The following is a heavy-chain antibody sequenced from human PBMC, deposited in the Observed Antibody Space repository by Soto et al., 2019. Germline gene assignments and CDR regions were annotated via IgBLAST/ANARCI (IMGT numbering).Heavy chain of an antibody. CDR1: GDTFTRHW. V-gene: IGHV5-51*01. D-gene: IGHD3-10*01. CDR3: VRPHAKELSTSRGAFDI. CDR2: IYPADSDT. J-gene: IGHJ3*02. Sequence: GESLKISCKGSGDTFTRHWIAWVRQRPGKGLELMGLIYPADSDTRYSPSFEGQVTISVDNSISTAYLQWSSLRASDTAMSYCVRPHAKELSTSRGAFDIWCQGTRVTVSS.